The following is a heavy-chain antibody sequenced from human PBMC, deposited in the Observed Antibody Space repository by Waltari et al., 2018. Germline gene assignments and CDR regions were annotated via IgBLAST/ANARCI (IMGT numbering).Heavy chain of an antibody. D-gene: IGHD1-26*01. CDR2: ISWDGGST. CDR3: AKGMVGATSPYYYYYMDV. CDR1: GFTFDDYT. V-gene: IGHV3-43*01. J-gene: IGHJ6*03. Sequence: EVQLVESGGVVVQPGGSLRLSCAASGFTFDDYTMPWVRPAPAQGLEWVSLISWDGGSTYYADSVKGRFTISRDNSKNSLYLQMNSLRTEDTALYYCAKGMVGATSPYYYYYMDVWGKGTTVTVSS.